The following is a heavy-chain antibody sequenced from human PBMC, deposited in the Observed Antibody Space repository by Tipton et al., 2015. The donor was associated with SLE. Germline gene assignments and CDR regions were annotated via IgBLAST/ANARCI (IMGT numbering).Heavy chain of an antibody. V-gene: IGHV4-39*07. CDR2: VYYSGST. CDR1: GGSISSSPYF. Sequence: TLSLTCSVSGGSISSSPYFWGWVRQPPGKGLEWIGNVYYSGSTYYSASLRSRVTISLDRSKNHFSLTLNSVTAADTAVYYCAKTTVYSNDWPYFDHWGQGTLVTVSS. D-gene: IGHD6-19*01. J-gene: IGHJ4*02. CDR3: AKTTVYSNDWPYFDH.